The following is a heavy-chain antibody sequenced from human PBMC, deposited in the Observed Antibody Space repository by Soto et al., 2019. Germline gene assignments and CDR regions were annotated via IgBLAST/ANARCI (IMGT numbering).Heavy chain of an antibody. V-gene: IGHV3-23*01. Sequence: EVQLLESGGGLVQPGGSLRLSCAASGFTFSSYAMSWVRQAPGKGLEWVSAISGSGGSTYYADSVMGRFTISRDNSKNTLYLQMNSLRAEDTAVYYCAKCKALVIAVAPVDYWGQGTLVTVSS. CDR1: GFTFSSYA. CDR3: AKCKALVIAVAPVDY. D-gene: IGHD6-19*01. J-gene: IGHJ4*02. CDR2: ISGSGGST.